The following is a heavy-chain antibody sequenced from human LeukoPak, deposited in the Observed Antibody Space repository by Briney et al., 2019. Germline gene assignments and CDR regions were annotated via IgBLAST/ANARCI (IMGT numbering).Heavy chain of an antibody. V-gene: IGHV3-30-3*01. CDR3: AREPPKDYDFWSGTRGGMDV. Sequence: GRSLRLSCAASGFTFSSYAMHWVRQAPGKGLEWVAVISYDGSNKYYADSVKGRFTISRDNSKNTLYLQMNSLRAEDTAVYYCAREPPKDYDFWSGTRGGMDVWGKGTTVTVSS. D-gene: IGHD3-3*01. CDR1: GFTFSSYA. J-gene: IGHJ6*04. CDR2: ISYDGSNK.